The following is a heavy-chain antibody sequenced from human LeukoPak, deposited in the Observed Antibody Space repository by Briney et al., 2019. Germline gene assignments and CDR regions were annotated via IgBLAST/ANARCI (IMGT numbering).Heavy chain of an antibody. D-gene: IGHD4/OR15-4a*01. Sequence: PSETLSLTCAVYGGSFSGYYWSWIRQPPGKGLEWIGEINHSGSTNYNPSLKSRVTISVDTSKNQFSLRLTSVTAADTAVYYCARDGMVVRPYNWFDPWGQGTLVTVSS. CDR2: INHSGST. CDR3: ARDGMVVRPYNWFDP. V-gene: IGHV4-34*01. CDR1: GGSFSGYY. J-gene: IGHJ5*02.